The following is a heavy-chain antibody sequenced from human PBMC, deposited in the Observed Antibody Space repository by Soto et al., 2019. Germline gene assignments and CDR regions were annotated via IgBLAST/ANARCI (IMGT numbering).Heavy chain of an antibody. Sequence: QPGGSLRISSAAYGFTFSSYEMNWVRQAPGKGLEWVSYISSSGSTIYYADSVKGRFTISRDNAKNSLYMQMNSLRDEDTAVYYCARVRRELGGPTYYLDSWGQGT. J-gene: IGHJ4*02. CDR1: GFTFSSYE. V-gene: IGHV3-48*03. D-gene: IGHD1-26*01. CDR2: ISSSGSTI. CDR3: ARVRRELGGPTYYLDS.